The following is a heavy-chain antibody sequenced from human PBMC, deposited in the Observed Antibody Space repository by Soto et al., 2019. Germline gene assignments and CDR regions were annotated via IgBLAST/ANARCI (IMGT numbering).Heavy chain of an antibody. CDR1: GGSISSSRYY. D-gene: IGHD3-16*01. Sequence: SDTLSLTCTFSGGSISSSRYYWGWIRQPPGKGLEWIGSIYYSGSTYYNPSLKSRVTISVDTSKNQFSLKLSSVTTADTAVYYCARLGYDYVWGSSYYYYYGMDVWGQGTTVT. CDR2: IYYSGST. J-gene: IGHJ6*02. CDR3: ARLGYDYVWGSSYYYYYGMDV. V-gene: IGHV4-39*01.